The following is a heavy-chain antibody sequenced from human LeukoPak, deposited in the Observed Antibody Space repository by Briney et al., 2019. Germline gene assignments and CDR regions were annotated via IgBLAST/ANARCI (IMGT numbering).Heavy chain of an antibody. CDR3: ARVRGPGDFDY. J-gene: IGHJ4*02. V-gene: IGHV3-21*01. CDR1: GFTFSSYA. CDR2: ISSSSSYI. Sequence: GGSLRLSCAASGFTFSSYAMSWVRQAPGKGLEWVSSISSSSSYIYYADSVKGRFTISRDNAKNSLYLQMNSLRAEDTAVYYCARVRGPGDFDYWGQGTLVTVSS.